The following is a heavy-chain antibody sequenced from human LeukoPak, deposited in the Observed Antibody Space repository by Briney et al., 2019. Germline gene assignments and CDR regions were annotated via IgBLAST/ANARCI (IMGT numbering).Heavy chain of an antibody. Sequence: SETLSLTCSVSGDSISSGTYYWSWIRRLPGKGLEWVGYIFFRGTTYYNPSLKSRVTISLDTSENQFSLNLSSVTAADSALYFCARGHLGGYSGYEDHWGQGTLVTVSS. CDR1: GDSISSGTYY. CDR3: ARGHLGGYSGYEDH. V-gene: IGHV4-31*03. CDR2: IFFRGTT. D-gene: IGHD5-12*01. J-gene: IGHJ4*02.